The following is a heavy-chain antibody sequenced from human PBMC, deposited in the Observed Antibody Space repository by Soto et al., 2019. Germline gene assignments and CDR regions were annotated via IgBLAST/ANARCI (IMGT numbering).Heavy chain of an antibody. CDR2: IKQDGSEK. V-gene: IGHV3-7*01. Sequence: GGSLRLSCAASGFTFSSYWMSWVRQAPGKGLEWVANIKQDGSEKYYVDSVKGRFTISRDNAKNSLYLQMNSLRAEDTAVYYCARDKLPLGYCTNGVCYTASDASDIWGQGTMVTVSS. CDR1: GFTFSSYW. D-gene: IGHD2-8*01. J-gene: IGHJ3*02. CDR3: ARDKLPLGYCTNGVCYTASDASDI.